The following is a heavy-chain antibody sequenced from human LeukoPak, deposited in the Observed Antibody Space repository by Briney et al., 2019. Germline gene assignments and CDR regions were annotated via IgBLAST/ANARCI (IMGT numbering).Heavy chain of an antibody. D-gene: IGHD6-19*01. CDR2: IFPGDSDT. J-gene: IGHJ3*01. CDR1: GYTFTNYW. V-gene: IGHV5-51*01. Sequence: HGESLKISCKDSGYTFTNYWIGWVRQMPGKGLEWMGIIFPGDSDTRYSPSFQGQVTISAAKSISTAYLQWSSLKASDSAMYYCAGQRSGWFYDAFDLWGQGTMVTVSS. CDR3: AGQRSGWFYDAFDL.